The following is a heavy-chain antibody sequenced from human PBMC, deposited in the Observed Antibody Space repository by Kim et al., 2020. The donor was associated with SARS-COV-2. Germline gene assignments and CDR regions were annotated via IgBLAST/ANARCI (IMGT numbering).Heavy chain of an antibody. V-gene: IGHV3-53*01. CDR2: ISTDGDA. CDR1: GFAVSSYY. CDR3: AKRGFLDL. Sequence: GGSLRLSCAASGFAVSSYYINWLRQAPGKGLEWVSYISTDGDALYADSVRGRFTLSRDNSQNTLFLQMNNLRVDDTAIYYCAKRGFLDLWGRGTLVTVSS. J-gene: IGHJ2*01. D-gene: IGHD3-10*01.